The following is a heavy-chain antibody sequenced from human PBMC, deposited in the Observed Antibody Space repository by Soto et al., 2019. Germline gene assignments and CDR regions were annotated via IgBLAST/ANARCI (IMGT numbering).Heavy chain of an antibody. CDR3: AKDGRDIVVVPAANDY. CDR2: ISGSGGST. J-gene: IGHJ4*02. Sequence: GGSLRLSCAASGFTFSSYAMSWVRQAPGKGLEWVSAISGSGGSTYYADSVKGRFTISRDNSKSTLYLEMNSLRAEDTAVYHCAKDGRDIVVVPAANDYWGQGTLVTVSS. V-gene: IGHV3-23*01. CDR1: GFTFSSYA. D-gene: IGHD2-2*01.